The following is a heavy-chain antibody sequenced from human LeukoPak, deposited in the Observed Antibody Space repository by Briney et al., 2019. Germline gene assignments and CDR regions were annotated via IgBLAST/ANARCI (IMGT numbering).Heavy chain of an antibody. CDR1: GFTFSSYS. CDR3: ARGQLRYFDLPSPFDY. D-gene: IGHD3-9*01. V-gene: IGHV3-48*04. J-gene: IGHJ4*02. Sequence: GGSLRLSCAASGFTFSSYSMNWVRQAPGKGLEWVSYISSSSSTIYYADSVKGRFTISRDNAKNSLYLQMNSLRAEDTAVYYCARGQLRYFDLPSPFDYWGQGTLVTVSS. CDR2: ISSSSSTI.